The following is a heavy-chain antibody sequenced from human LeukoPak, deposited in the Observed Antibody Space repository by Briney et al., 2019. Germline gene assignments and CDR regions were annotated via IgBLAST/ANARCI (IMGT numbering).Heavy chain of an antibody. J-gene: IGHJ5*02. CDR1: GGSFSGYY. D-gene: IGHD3-10*01. CDR2: INHSGST. CDR3: ARRSYGVPFDP. V-gene: IGHV4-34*01. Sequence: PSETLSLTCAVYGGSFSGYYWSWIRQPPGKGLEWIGEINHSGSTNYNPSLKSRVTISVDTSKNQFSLKLSSVTAADTAVYYCARRSYGVPFDPWGQGILVTVSS.